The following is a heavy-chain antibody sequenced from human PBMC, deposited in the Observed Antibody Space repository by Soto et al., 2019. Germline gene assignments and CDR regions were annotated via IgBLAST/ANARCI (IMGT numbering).Heavy chain of an antibody. CDR2: FNSDASST. J-gene: IGHJ3*01. V-gene: IGHV3-74*01. Sequence: GSLRLPCAASGFTFRNHWSHWVRQAPGKGLVWVSRFNSDASSTAYADFVKGRFTLSSDNSQKQLFLQMNSLRAEDTAVYYCVRDPKGGGASFAFDVWGQGKMVTVSS. D-gene: IGHD1-26*01. CDR1: GFTFRNHW. CDR3: VRDPKGGGASFAFDV.